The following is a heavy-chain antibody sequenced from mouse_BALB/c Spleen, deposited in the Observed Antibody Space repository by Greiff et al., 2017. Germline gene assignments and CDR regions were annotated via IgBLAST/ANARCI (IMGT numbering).Heavy chain of an antibody. Sequence: VQLKESGPGLVKPSQSLSLTCTVTGYSITSDYAWNWIRQFPGNKLEWMGYISYSGSTSYNPSLKSRISITRDTSKNQFFLQLNSVTTEDTATYYCARSLSYYGRSYPYFDYWGPGTTLTVSS. CDR3: ARSLSYYGRSYPYFDY. D-gene: IGHD1-1*01. CDR1: GYSITSDYA. V-gene: IGHV3-2*02. J-gene: IGHJ2*01. CDR2: ISYSGST.